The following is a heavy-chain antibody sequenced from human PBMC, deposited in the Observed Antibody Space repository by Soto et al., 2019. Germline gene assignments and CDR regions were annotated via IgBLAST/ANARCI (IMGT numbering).Heavy chain of an antibody. J-gene: IGHJ4*02. Sequence: QVQLVESGGGLVKPGGSLRLSCAASGFTFSDYYMSWIRQAPGKGLEWVSYISSSGSTIYYADLVKGRFTISSDNAKNSLYLQMNSLSAQDTAVYYGGRDGDGRQQLVRGLFDYWGQGTLVTVSS. CDR1: GFTFSDYY. CDR3: GRDGDGRQQLVRGLFDY. CDR2: ISSSGSTI. V-gene: IGHV3-11*01. D-gene: IGHD6-13*01.